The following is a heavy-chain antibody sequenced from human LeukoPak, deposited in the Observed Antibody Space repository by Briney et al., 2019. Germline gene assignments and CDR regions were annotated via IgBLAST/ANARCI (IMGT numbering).Heavy chain of an antibody. J-gene: IGHJ6*02. V-gene: IGHV3-30*18. CDR3: AKGTDYYYYYGMDV. CDR2: ISYDGSNK. Sequence: GGSLRLSCAASGFTFSSHGMHWVRQAPGKGLEWVAVISYDGSNKYYADSVKGRFTISRDNSKNTLYLQMNSLRAEDTAVYYCAKGTDYYYYYGMDVWGQGTTVTVSS. CDR1: GFTFSSHG.